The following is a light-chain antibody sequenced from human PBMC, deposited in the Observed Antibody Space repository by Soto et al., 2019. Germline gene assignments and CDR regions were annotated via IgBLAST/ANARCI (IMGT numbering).Light chain of an antibody. Sequence: QAVVTQEPSFSVSPGGTVTLTCGLSSGSVSTSYYPSWYQQTPGQAPRTLIYSTNTRSSGVPDRFSGSILGNKAALTITGAQADDESHYYCVLYMRSGIWVFGGGTKLTVL. J-gene: IGLJ3*02. CDR2: STN. CDR1: SGSVSTSYY. CDR3: VLYMRSGIWV. V-gene: IGLV8-61*01.